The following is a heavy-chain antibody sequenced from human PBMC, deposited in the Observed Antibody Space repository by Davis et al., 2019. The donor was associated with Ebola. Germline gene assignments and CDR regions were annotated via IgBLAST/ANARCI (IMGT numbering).Heavy chain of an antibody. J-gene: IGHJ4*02. Sequence: PGGSLRLSCAASGFTFSSYAMHWVRQAPGKGLEWVAVISYDGSNKYYADSVKGRFTISRDNSKNTLYLQMNSLRAEDTAVYYCARDYGDLYFDYWGQGTLVTVSS. CDR1: GFTFSSYA. CDR2: ISYDGSNK. D-gene: IGHD4-17*01. CDR3: ARDYGDLYFDY. V-gene: IGHV3-30-3*01.